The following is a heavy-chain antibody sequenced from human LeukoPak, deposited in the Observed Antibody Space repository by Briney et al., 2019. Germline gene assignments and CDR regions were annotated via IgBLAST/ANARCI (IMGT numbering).Heavy chain of an antibody. CDR3: ARDVGTPLLSYYYYGMDV. Sequence: GASVKVSCKASGYTFTSYGISWVRQAPGQGLEWMGWISAYNGNTNYAQKLQGRVTMTTDTSTSTAYMELRSLRSDDTAVYYCARDVGTPLLSYYYYGMDVWGQGTTVTVSS. J-gene: IGHJ6*02. D-gene: IGHD1-26*01. CDR2: ISAYNGNT. CDR1: GYTFTSYG. V-gene: IGHV1-18*01.